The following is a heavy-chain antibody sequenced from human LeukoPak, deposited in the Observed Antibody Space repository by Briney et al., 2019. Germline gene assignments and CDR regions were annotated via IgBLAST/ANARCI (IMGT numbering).Heavy chain of an antibody. V-gene: IGHV4-59*01. D-gene: IGHD5-18*01. Sequence: PSETLSLTCTVSGGSISSYYWSWIRQPPGKGLEGIGYIYYSGSTNYNPSLTSRVTISVDTSKNQFSLKLSSVTAADTAVYYCARVSRYSFAFDYWGQGTLVTVSS. J-gene: IGHJ4*02. CDR1: GGSISSYY. CDR3: ARVSRYSFAFDY. CDR2: IYYSGST.